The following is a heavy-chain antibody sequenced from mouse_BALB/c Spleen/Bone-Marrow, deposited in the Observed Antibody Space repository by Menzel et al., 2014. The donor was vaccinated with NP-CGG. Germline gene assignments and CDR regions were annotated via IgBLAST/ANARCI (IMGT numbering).Heavy chain of an antibody. V-gene: IGHV4-1*02. CDR2: INPDSSTI. Sequence: EVQVVESGGGLVQPGGSLKLSCAASGFDFSRYWMSWVRQAPGKGLEWIGEINPDSSTINHTPSLKDKFIISRDNAKNTLYLQMSKVRSEDTALYYCARRGYGSWYFDVWGAGTTVTVSS. CDR1: GFDFSRYW. CDR3: ARRGYGSWYFDV. J-gene: IGHJ1*01. D-gene: IGHD2-2*01.